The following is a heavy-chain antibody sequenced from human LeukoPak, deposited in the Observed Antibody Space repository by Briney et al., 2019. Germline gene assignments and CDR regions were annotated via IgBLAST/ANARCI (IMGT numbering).Heavy chain of an antibody. CDR3: ARVRYYYDY. V-gene: IGHV4-61*02. CDR2: IYTSGST. CDR1: GSISSGSYY. J-gene: IGHJ4*02. Sequence: SETLSLTCTVSGSISSGSYYWSWIRQPAGKGLEWIGRIYTSGSTNYNPSLESRVTISVDTSKNQFSLKLTSLTAADTAVYYCARVRYYYDYWGQGTLVTVSS. D-gene: IGHD1-14*01.